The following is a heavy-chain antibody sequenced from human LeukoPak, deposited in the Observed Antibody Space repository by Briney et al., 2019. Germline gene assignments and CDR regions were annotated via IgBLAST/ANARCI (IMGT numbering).Heavy chain of an antibody. J-gene: IGHJ6*02. CDR3: AKGLGGYYFYYGMDV. V-gene: IGHV3-23*01. D-gene: IGHD3-10*01. CDR2: ISGSAGRT. CDR1: GFTFSSCA. Sequence: GSLRLSCVASGFTFSSCAMSWVRQAPGKGLEWVSTISGSAGRTYYADSVKGRFTISRDNSKNTLYLQMSSLRAEDTALYYCAKGLGGYYFYYGMDVWGQGTTVTVSS.